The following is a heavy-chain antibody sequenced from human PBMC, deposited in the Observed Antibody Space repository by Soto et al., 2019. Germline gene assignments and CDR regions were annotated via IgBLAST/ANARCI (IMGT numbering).Heavy chain of an antibody. J-gene: IGHJ4*02. CDR1: GGSISSSSYY. Sequence: QLQLQESGPGLVKPSETLSLTCTVSGGSISSSSYYWGWIRQPPGKGLEWIGSICYSGSTYYNPSLKSRVTISVDTSKNQFSLKLSSVTAADTAVYYCARLTEYDYIWGSYQGIVYFDYWGQGTLVTVSS. V-gene: IGHV4-39*01. D-gene: IGHD3-16*02. CDR3: ARLTEYDYIWGSYQGIVYFDY. CDR2: ICYSGST.